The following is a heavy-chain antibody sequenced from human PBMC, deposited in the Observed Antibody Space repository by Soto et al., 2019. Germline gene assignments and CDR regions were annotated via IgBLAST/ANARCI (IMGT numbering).Heavy chain of an antibody. CDR1: GGSISSSSYY. V-gene: IGHV4-39*01. J-gene: IGHJ4*02. CDR2: IYYSGST. Sequence: QLQLQESGPGLVKPSETLSLTCTVSGGSISSSSYYWGWIRQPPGKGLEWIGSIYYSGSTYYNPSLKSRVTISVDTSKNQFSRKLSSVTAADTAVYYCARDVGQLGDYWGQGTLVTVSS. CDR3: ARDVGQLGDY. D-gene: IGHD6-6*01.